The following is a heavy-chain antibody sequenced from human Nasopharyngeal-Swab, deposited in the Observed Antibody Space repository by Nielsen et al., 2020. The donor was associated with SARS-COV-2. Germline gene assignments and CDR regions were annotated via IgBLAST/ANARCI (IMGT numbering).Heavy chain of an antibody. CDR2: ISYDGSNK. CDR3: ARDTTYDFWSGYSKSFDY. D-gene: IGHD3-3*01. V-gene: IGHV3-30-3*01. Sequence: GESLKISCAASGFTFSSYAMHWVRQAPGKGLEWVAVISYDGSNKYYADSVKGRFTISRDNSKNTLYLQMNSLRAEDTAVYYCARDTTYDFWSGYSKSFDYWGQGTLVTVSS. CDR1: GFTFSSYA. J-gene: IGHJ4*02.